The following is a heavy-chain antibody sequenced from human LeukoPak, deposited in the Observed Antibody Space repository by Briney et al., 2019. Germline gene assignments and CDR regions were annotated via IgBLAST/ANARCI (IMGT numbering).Heavy chain of an antibody. Sequence: PGGGLRLSCAASGFTVSSNYMSWVRQAPGKGLEWVSIIYSGGSTFYADSVKGRFTSSRDNSKNTLYLQMNSLRAEDTAVYYCARDLVNYYDSSGYYPFDYWGQGTLVTVSS. CDR3: ARDLVNYYDSSGYYPFDY. V-gene: IGHV3-53*01. CDR1: GFTVSSNY. CDR2: IYSGGST. J-gene: IGHJ4*02. D-gene: IGHD3-22*01.